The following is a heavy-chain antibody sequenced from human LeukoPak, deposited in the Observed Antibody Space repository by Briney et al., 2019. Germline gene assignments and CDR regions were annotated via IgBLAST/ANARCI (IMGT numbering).Heavy chain of an antibody. V-gene: IGHV1-2*02. CDR1: GYTFTGYY. D-gene: IGHD6-19*01. Sequence: GASVKVSCKASGYTFTGYYMHWVRQAPGQGLEWMGWINPNSGGTNYAQKFQGRVTMTRDTSISTAYMELSRLRSDDTAVYYCARTPTGYSSGWYRDNWFDPWGQGTLVTVSS. CDR3: ARTPTGYSSGWYRDNWFDP. J-gene: IGHJ5*02. CDR2: INPNSGGT.